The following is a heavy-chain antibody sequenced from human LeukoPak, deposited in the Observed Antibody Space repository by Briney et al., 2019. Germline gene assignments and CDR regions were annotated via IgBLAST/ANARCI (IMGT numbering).Heavy chain of an antibody. CDR3: ARDRGAYGDYQFDY. D-gene: IGHD4-17*01. V-gene: IGHV4-59*12. Sequence: SETLSLTCTVSGGSISSYYWSWIRQPPGKGLEWIGYIYYSGSTNYNPSLKSRVTISVDTSKNQFSLKLSSVTAADTAVYYCARDRGAYGDYQFDYWGQGTLVTVSS. J-gene: IGHJ4*02. CDR1: GGSISSYY. CDR2: IYYSGST.